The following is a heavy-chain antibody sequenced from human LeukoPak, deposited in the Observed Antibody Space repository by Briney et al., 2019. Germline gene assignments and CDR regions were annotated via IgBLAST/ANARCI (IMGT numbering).Heavy chain of an antibody. CDR3: AKDRESEDYDILTGQPNAFDI. D-gene: IGHD3-9*01. Sequence: GGSLRLSCAASGFTFSNSWMSWIRQAPGQGLEWVANIKQDGSEKYYVDSVKGRFTISRDNARNSLYLQTNSLRAEDTAVYYCAKDRESEDYDILTGQPNAFDIWGQGTMVTVSS. CDR2: IKQDGSEK. V-gene: IGHV3-7*05. J-gene: IGHJ3*02. CDR1: GFTFSNSW.